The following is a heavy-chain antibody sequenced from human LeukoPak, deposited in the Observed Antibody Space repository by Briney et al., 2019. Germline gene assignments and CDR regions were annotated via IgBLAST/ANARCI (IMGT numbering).Heavy chain of an antibody. Sequence: PSETLSLTCTVSGGSISSSSYYWGWIRQPPGKGLEWIGSIYYSGSTYYNPSLKSRVTISVDTSKNQFSLKLSSVTAADTAVYYCARGGAARWFDHWGQGTLVTVSS. CDR1: GGSISSSSYY. V-gene: IGHV4-39*01. CDR3: ARGGAARWFDH. D-gene: IGHD6-13*01. CDR2: IYYSGST. J-gene: IGHJ5*02.